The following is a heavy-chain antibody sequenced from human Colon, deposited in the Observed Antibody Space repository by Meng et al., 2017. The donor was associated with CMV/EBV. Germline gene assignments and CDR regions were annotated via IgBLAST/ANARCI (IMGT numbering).Heavy chain of an antibody. V-gene: IGHV1-18*01. Sequence: ASVKVSCKASADTFTSYGISWVRQAPGQGLEWMGWISAYNGNTNYAQKLQGRVTMTTDTSTSTAYMELRSLRSDDTAVYYCARAQGEWLFSYYYYYGMDVWGQGTTVTVSS. D-gene: IGHD3-3*01. CDR3: ARAQGEWLFSYYYYYGMDV. CDR1: ADTFTSYG. J-gene: IGHJ6*02. CDR2: ISAYNGNT.